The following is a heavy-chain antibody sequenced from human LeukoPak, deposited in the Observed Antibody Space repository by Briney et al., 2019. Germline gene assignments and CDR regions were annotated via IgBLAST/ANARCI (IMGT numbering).Heavy chain of an antibody. CDR3: ARSHDHLWGNYPDY. J-gene: IGHJ4*02. CDR2: INHSGST. V-gene: IGHV4-34*01. CDR1: GGSFSGYY. Sequence: SEALSLTCAVYGGSFSGYYWSWIRQPPGKGLEWIGEINHSGSTNYNPSLKSRVTLSVDKSKNQFSLRLNSVTAADTAMYYCARSHDHLWGNYPDYWGQGTLVTVSS. D-gene: IGHD3-16*02.